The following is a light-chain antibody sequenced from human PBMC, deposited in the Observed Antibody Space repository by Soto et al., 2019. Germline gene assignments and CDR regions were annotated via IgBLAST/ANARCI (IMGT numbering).Light chain of an antibody. J-gene: IGKJ1*01. CDR2: RAS. CDR3: QQYSSDST. Sequence: DIQMTQSPSTLSASVGDRVTITCRASQNINNWLAWYQQKPGKAPKLLIYRASSLENGVPSRFSGRGSETDFIFTITSLQPDDFATYYCQQYSSDSTFGQGTKVDIK. CDR1: QNINNW. V-gene: IGKV1-5*03.